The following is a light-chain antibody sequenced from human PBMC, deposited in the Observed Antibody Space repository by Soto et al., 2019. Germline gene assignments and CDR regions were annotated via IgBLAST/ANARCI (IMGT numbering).Light chain of an antibody. CDR1: ETVATN. J-gene: IGKJ1*01. CDR2: GAS. CDR3: QQYFEWSPMT. Sequence: DIEMTQSPSTLSVSPGERATLSCWASETVATNLAWYQQKPGQAPRLLISGASTRAAGISDRFRGSGSGTEFTLPISSLRSEDSAIYYCQQYFEWSPMTFGQGTKVEI. V-gene: IGKV3-15*01.